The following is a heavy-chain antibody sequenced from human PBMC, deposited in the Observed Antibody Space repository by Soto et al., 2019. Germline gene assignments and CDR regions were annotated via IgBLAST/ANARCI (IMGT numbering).Heavy chain of an antibody. CDR2: ISSGGDTI. D-gene: IGHD3-3*01. J-gene: IGHJ4*02. V-gene: IGHV3-48*02. CDR1: GFTFSPYI. Sequence: GGSLRLSCAVSGFTFSPYIMNWVRQAPGKGLEWISYISSGGDTIYYADSVRGRFTVSRENTKNSLYLQMDSLRDEDTAVYYCARDRSTMYGVVTRIDYWGQGTMLTVSS. CDR3: ARDRSTMYGVVTRIDY.